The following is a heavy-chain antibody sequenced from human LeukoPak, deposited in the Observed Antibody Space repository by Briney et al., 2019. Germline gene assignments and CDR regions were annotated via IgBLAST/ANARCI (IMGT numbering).Heavy chain of an antibody. CDR3: AKDILRKQQLPEGWFDP. J-gene: IGHJ5*02. CDR1: GFTFDDYA. CDR2: ISWNSGSI. Sequence: GGSLRLSCAASGFTFDDYAMHWVRQAPGKGLEWVSGISWNSGSIGYADSVKGRFTISRDNAKNSLYLQMNSLRVEDTALYYCAKDILRKQQLPEGWFDPWGQGTLVTVSS. V-gene: IGHV3-9*01. D-gene: IGHD6-13*01.